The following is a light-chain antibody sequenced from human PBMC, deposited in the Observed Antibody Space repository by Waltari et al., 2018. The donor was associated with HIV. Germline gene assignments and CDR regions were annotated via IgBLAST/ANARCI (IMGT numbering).Light chain of an antibody. J-gene: IGKJ1*01. CDR2: RAA. CDR3: HQYASFSGT. Sequence: DIRLTQSPSSPSASAGDRVAITCRAGKNVGAFCAWYQQQPGTPPKLLIFRAAIVGGGVPSRFSGSVSGSDFTLTISGLQSDDLATYYCHQYASFSGTFVQGTKEEL. V-gene: IGKV1-5*03. CDR1: KNVGAF.